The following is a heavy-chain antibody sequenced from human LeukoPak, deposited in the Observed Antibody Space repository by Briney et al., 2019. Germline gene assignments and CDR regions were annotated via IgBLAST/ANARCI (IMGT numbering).Heavy chain of an antibody. CDR1: GGSISSGGYY. J-gene: IGHJ6*02. D-gene: IGHD6-13*01. Sequence: SENLSLTCTVSGGSISSGGYYWSWIRQHPGKGLEWIGYIYYSGSTYYNPSLKSRVTISVDTSKNQFSLKLSSVTAADTAVYYCARGSSSWVPHYYYYYGMDVWGQGTTVTVSS. V-gene: IGHV4-31*03. CDR3: ARGSSSWVPHYYYYYGMDV. CDR2: IYYSGST.